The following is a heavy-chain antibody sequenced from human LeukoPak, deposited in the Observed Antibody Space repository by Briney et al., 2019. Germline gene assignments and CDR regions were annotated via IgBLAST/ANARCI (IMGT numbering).Heavy chain of an antibody. J-gene: IGHJ4*02. Sequence: TPSQTLSLTCTVSGGSISRDYWSWIRQPPGKGLEWIGYIYYTGSTNYNPSLKSRVTISVDTSKNQFSLKLSSVTAADTAVYYCARDRPGGSSLDYWGQGTLVTVSS. CDR3: ARDRPGGSSLDY. CDR1: GGSISRDY. V-gene: IGHV4-59*01. D-gene: IGHD6-13*01. CDR2: IYYTGST.